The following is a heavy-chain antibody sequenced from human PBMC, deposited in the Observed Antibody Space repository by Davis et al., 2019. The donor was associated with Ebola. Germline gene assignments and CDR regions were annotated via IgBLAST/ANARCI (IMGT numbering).Heavy chain of an antibody. CDR2: VASKANGGAT. CDR3: TSPQVNY. CDR1: GLTFSNVW. V-gene: IGHV3-15*04. Sequence: PGRSLRPSCAPSGLTFSNVWMTWVRQAPGKWLEWVGRVASKANGGATDYAAPVKGRFTISIDDSKNTLYLLMNSLNSEDTGVYYCTSPQVNYWGQGTLVTVSS. J-gene: IGHJ4*02.